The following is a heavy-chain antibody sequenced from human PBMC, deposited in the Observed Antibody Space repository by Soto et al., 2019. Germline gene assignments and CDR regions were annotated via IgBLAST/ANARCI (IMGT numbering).Heavy chain of an antibody. J-gene: IGHJ4*02. Sequence: QVQLQESGPGLVKPSETLSLTCTVSGGSISSYYWTWIRQPPGKGLEWIGYIYYSGSTNYNTSLKIRVTISVDTSKNQFSLKLSSVTSADTAAYYCARRYGGNLDYWGQGTLVTVSS. CDR3: ARRYGGNLDY. CDR2: IYYSGST. D-gene: IGHD2-15*01. CDR1: GGSISSYY. V-gene: IGHV4-59*08.